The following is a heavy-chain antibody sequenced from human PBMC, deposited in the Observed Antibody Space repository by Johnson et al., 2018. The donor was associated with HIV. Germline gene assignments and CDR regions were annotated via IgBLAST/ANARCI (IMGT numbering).Heavy chain of an antibody. CDR1: GFTFSSYA. Sequence: QVQLVESGGGVVQPGRSLRLSCAASGFTFSSYAMHWVRQAPGKGLEWVAIISYDGSNKYYADSVKGRFTISRDNSKNTLYLQMNSLRAEDTAVYYCAKDYFGITILPYAFDIWGQGTMVTVSS. V-gene: IGHV3-30*04. CDR2: ISYDGSNK. CDR3: AKDYFGITILPYAFDI. J-gene: IGHJ3*02. D-gene: IGHD3-3*01.